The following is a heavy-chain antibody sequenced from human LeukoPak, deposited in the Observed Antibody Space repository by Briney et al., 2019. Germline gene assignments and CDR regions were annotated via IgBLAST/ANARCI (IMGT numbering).Heavy chain of an antibody. CDR2: INGDYGNT. CDR3: ALTRSYNYGMDV. D-gene: IGHD3-10*01. J-gene: IGHJ6*02. Sequence: GASVKVSCKASSNTFTNSGISWVRQAPGQGLEWMGWINGDYGNTNYGQRFQDRVTMTTDTSTGTAYVELRSLRGDDTAVYYCALTRSYNYGMDVWGQGTTVTVSS. CDR1: SNTFTNSG. V-gene: IGHV1-18*01.